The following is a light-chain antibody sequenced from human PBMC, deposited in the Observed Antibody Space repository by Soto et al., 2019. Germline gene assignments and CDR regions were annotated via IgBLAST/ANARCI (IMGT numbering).Light chain of an antibody. CDR3: QQYDSSPLT. CDR1: QSVSSSY. Sequence: EIVLTQSPGTLSLSPGERATLSCRASQSVSSSYLAWYQQNPGQAPSLLIYGASSRATGIPDRFSGSWSGTDFTLSVSRLVPEDFAVYFCQQYDSSPLTFGGGTLVEIK. V-gene: IGKV3-20*01. J-gene: IGKJ4*01. CDR2: GAS.